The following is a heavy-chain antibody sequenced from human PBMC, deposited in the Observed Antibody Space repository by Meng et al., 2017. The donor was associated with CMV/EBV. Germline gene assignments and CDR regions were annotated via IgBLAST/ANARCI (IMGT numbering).Heavy chain of an antibody. V-gene: IGHV4-39*07. CDR3: AREAKSGYYPYGMDV. CDR2: IYYSGST. Sequence: SETLSLTCTVSGGSISSSSYYWGWIRQPPGKGLEWIGSIYYSGSTYYNPSLKSRVTISVDTSKNQFSLKLSSVTAADTAVYYCAREAKSGYYPYGMDVWGQGTTVTVSS. J-gene: IGHJ6*02. D-gene: IGHD3-22*01. CDR1: GGSISSSSYY.